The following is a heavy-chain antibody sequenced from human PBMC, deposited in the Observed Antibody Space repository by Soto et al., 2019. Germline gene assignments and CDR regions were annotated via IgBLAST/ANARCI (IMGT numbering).Heavy chain of an antibody. J-gene: IGHJ5*02. D-gene: IGHD3-22*01. Sequence: QLQLQESGPGLVKPSETLSLTCTVSGGSISSSDFYWGWLRQPPGKGLDFIGSMYYSGTTYYNPSLKNRIPISVDTSKNQFSLKLISVTAADTAVYYCAVVDSTGNWFDPWGQGARVTVSS. V-gene: IGHV4-39*01. CDR3: AVVDSTGNWFDP. CDR2: MYYSGTT. CDR1: GGSISSSDFY.